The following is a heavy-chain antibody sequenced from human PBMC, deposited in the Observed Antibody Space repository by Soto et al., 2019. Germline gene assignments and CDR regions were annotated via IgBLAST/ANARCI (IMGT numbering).Heavy chain of an antibody. CDR3: ARVQIVVLVSPWAHRGFDI. Sequence: ASVKVSCKASGYTFTSYAMHWVRQAPGQRLEWMGWINAGNGNTTYSQKFQGRVTITRDTSASTAYMELSSLRSEDTAVYYCARVQIVVLVSPWAHRGFDIWGQGTMVTVSS. D-gene: IGHD2-2*01. J-gene: IGHJ3*02. CDR2: INAGNGNT. V-gene: IGHV1-3*01. CDR1: GYTFTSYA.